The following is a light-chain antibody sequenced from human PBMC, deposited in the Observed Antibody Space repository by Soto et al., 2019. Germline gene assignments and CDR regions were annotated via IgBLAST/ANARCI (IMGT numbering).Light chain of an antibody. J-gene: IGKJ1*01. Sequence: EIVLTQSPGTLSLSPGDRATLSCRASQSVDSVYLTWYQQKPGQAPRLLIYGASTRAAGIPSRFSGSGSGTDFTLTISRLEPEDFAVYYCQQRSNWPRTFGQGTKV. V-gene: IGKV3D-20*02. CDR3: QQRSNWPRT. CDR2: GAS. CDR1: QSVDSVY.